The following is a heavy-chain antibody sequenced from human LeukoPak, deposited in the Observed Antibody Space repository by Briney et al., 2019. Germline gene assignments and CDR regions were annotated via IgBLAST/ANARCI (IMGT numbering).Heavy chain of an antibody. J-gene: IGHJ3*02. CDR3: ARPLLRFGAFDI. CDR2: ISAYNGNT. V-gene: IGHV1-18*01. D-gene: IGHD3-3*01. CDR1: GYTFTSYG. Sequence: GASVKVSCKASGYTFTSYGISWVRQAPGQGLEWMGWISAYNGNTNYAQKFQGRVTMTRDTSTSTVYMELSSLRSEDTAVYYCARPLLRFGAFDIWGQGTMVTVSS.